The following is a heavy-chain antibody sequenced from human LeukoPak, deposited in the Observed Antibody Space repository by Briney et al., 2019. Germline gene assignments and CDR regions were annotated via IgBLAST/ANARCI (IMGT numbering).Heavy chain of an antibody. J-gene: IGHJ4*02. CDR1: GASIRSYY. V-gene: IGHV4-59*08. D-gene: IGHD3-22*01. Sequence: SETLSLTCTVSGASIRSYYWSWIRQPPGKGLEWIAYMYYSESPNYNPSPKSRVTMSGDTSRNQFSLKLSSVTAADTAVYYCARSYDTNNRQRFDYWGQGILVTVSP. CDR2: MYYSESP. CDR3: ARSYDTNNRQRFDY.